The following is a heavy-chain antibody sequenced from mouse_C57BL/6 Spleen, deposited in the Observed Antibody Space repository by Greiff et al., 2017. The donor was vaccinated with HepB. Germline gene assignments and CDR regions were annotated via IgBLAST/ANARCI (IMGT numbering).Heavy chain of an antibody. CDR1: GFNIKNTY. Sequence: EVQLQQSVAELVRPGASVKLSCTASGFNIKNTYMHWVKQRPEQGLEWIGRIDPANGNTKYAPKFQGKATITADTSSNTAYLQLSSLTSEDTAIYYCARKHYYGSSLYYAMDYWGQGTSVTVSS. J-gene: IGHJ4*01. CDR2: IDPANGNT. CDR3: ARKHYYGSSLYYAMDY. V-gene: IGHV14-3*01. D-gene: IGHD1-1*01.